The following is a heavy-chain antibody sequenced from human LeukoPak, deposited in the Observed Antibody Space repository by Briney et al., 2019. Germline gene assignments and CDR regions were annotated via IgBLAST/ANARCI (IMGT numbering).Heavy chain of an antibody. CDR3: ARHRIAARGSFDY. CDR1: GGSIGSSYYY. J-gene: IGHJ4*02. V-gene: IGHV4-39*01. D-gene: IGHD6-6*01. Sequence: SEALSLTCTVSGGSIGSSYYYWGWIRQPPGRGLEWIGSIYYSGSTYYNPSLKSRVTISEDTSKNQFSLKLNSVTAADTAVYYCARHRIAARGSFDYWGQGTLVTVSS. CDR2: IYYSGST.